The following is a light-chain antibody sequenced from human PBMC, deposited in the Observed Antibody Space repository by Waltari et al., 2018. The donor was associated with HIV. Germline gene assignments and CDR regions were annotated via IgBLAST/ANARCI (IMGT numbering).Light chain of an antibody. CDR1: QSISSD. J-gene: IGKJ4*01. CDR2: AAS. V-gene: IGKV1-39*01. Sequence: IQMTQTPSSLSASVGDRVSITCRASQSISSDLNWYQQKPGKAPKLLMYAASTWQSGVPSSFRVGGSGTGFTLSISSLQPEEFATYDCQQSYSTPRTFGGGTKVEIK. CDR3: QQSYSTPRT.